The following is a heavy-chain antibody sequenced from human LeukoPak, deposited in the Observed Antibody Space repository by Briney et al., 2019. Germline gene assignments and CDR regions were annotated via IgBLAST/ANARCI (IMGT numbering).Heavy chain of an antibody. CDR2: ISAYNGNT. D-gene: IGHD5-18*01. CDR3: AVNRGYSYGSPFDY. Sequence: ASVKVSCTASGYTFTSYGISWVRQAPGQGLKWMGWISAYNGNTNYAQKLQGRVTMTTDTSTSTAYMELRSLRSDDTAVYYCAVNRGYSYGSPFDYWGQGTLVTVSS. V-gene: IGHV1-18*01. J-gene: IGHJ4*02. CDR1: GYTFTSYG.